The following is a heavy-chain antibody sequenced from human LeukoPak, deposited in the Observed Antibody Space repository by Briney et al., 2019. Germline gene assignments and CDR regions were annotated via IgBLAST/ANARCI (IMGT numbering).Heavy chain of an antibody. D-gene: IGHD5-18*01. CDR1: GYTFTSYG. J-gene: IGHJ6*04. CDR3: AREQLWFLDSRVEYYDMDV. V-gene: IGHV1-18*04. CDR2: ISAYNGNT. Sequence: ASVKVSCKASGYTFTSYGISWVRQVPGQGLEWMGWISAYNGNTNYAQKLQGRVTMTTDTSTSTAYMELRSLRSDDTAVYYCAREQLWFLDSRVEYYDMDVWGKGTTVTVSS.